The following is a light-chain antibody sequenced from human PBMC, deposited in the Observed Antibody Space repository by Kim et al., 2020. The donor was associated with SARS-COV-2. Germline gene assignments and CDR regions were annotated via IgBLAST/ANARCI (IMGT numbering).Light chain of an antibody. J-gene: IGKJ1*01. V-gene: IGKV1-5*03. CDR3: QQYNSYRT. Sequence: SAHNGERVPIPRRARQRISSWLAGYQQKPGKAPKLQIYKASSLESGVPSRFSGSGSGTEFTLTISSLQPDDFAIYNCQQYNSYRTFGQGTKVDSK. CDR1: QRISSW. CDR2: KAS.